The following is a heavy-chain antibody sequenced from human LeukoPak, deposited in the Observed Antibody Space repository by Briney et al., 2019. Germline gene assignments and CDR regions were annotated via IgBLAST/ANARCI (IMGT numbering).Heavy chain of an antibody. CDR3: ARASVDLLFDY. CDR2: IIPILGIA. V-gene: IGHV1-69*04. D-gene: IGHD6-19*01. Sequence: SVKVSCKASGGTFSSYAISWVRQAPGQGLEWMGRIIPILGIANYAQKFQGRVTITADKSTSTAYMELSSLRSEDTAVYYCARASVDLLFDYWGQGTLVTVSS. J-gene: IGHJ4*02. CDR1: GGTFSSYA.